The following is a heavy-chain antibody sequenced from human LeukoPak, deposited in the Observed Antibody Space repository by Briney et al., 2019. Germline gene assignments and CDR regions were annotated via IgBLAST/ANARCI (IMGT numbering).Heavy chain of an antibody. CDR1: GFTFHHYG. J-gene: IGHJ4*02. D-gene: IGHD2-21*02. CDR3: ASIAYCGGDCYSGGFFDY. CDR2: ISGNGGIT. V-gene: IGHV3-43*02. Sequence: GGSLRLSCTASGFTFHHYGIHWVRQPPGKGLEWVAGISGNGGITNYADSVRGRFTISRDNSIQSLYLQMNSLRAEDTAVYYCASIAYCGGDCYSGGFFDYWGQGTLVTVSS.